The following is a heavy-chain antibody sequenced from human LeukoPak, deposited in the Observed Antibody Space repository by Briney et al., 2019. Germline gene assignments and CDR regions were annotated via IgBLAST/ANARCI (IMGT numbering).Heavy chain of an antibody. CDR3: ARDGGGYYDSSGYPDPNGFQH. CDR2: ISGSGGST. D-gene: IGHD3-22*01. Sequence: GGSLRLSCAASGFTFSSYAMSWVRQAPGKGLEWVSAISGSGGSTYYADSVKGRFTFSRDNAKNSLYLQMNSLRAEDTAVYYCARDGGGYYDSSGYPDPNGFQHWGQGTLVTVSS. CDR1: GFTFSSYA. V-gene: IGHV3-23*01. J-gene: IGHJ1*01.